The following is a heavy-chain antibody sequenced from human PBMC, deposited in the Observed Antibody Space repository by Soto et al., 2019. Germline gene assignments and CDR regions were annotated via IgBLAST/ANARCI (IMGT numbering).Heavy chain of an antibody. D-gene: IGHD2-2*02. CDR1: GGTFSSYA. V-gene: IGHV1-69*13. Sequence: SVKVSCKASGGTFSSYAISWVRQAPGQGLEWMGGVIPIFGTANYAQKFQGRVTITADESTSTAYMELSSLRSEDTAVYYCARYANCSSTSCYRPSYYYYGMDVWGQGTTVTVSS. CDR2: VIPIFGTA. CDR3: ARYANCSSTSCYRPSYYYYGMDV. J-gene: IGHJ6*02.